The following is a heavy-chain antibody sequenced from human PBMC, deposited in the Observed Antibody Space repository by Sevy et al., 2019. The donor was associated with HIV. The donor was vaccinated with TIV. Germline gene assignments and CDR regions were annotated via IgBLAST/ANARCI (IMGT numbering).Heavy chain of an antibody. V-gene: IGHV3-21*01. Sequence: GGSLRLSCAASGFTFSSYSMNWVRQAPGKGLEWVSSISSSSSYIYYADSVKGRFTISRDNAKNSLYLQMNSLRAEDTDVYYCASTCSGGSCYYDYWGQGTLVTVSS. CDR2: ISSSSSYI. CDR3: ASTCSGGSCYYDY. CDR1: GFTFSSYS. D-gene: IGHD2-15*01. J-gene: IGHJ4*02.